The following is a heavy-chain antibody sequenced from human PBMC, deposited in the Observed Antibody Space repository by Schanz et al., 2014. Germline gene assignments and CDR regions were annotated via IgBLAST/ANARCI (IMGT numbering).Heavy chain of an antibody. CDR3: TGRPYFDY. Sequence: QVQLQQWGAGLLKPSETLSLTCGVGGVSFSFYYWSWIRQPPGKGLEWIGEINDSGRTNYNPSLKSRVTISVDTSKNQFYLKLSSVNAADTAVYYCTGRPYFDYWGQGTLVTVSS. CDR2: INDSGRT. J-gene: IGHJ4*02. V-gene: IGHV4-34*01. CDR1: GVSFSFYY.